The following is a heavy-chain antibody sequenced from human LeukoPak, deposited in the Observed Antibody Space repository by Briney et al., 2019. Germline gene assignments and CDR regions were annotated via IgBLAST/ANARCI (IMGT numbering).Heavy chain of an antibody. V-gene: IGHV3-23*01. D-gene: IGHD3-10*01. CDR3: AKGMAPYGSGSLFDY. J-gene: IGHJ4*02. Sequence: PGGSLRLSCAASGFTFSSYAMSWVRQAPGKGLEWVSAISGSGGSTYYADSVKGRFTISRANSKNTLYLQMNSLRAEDTAVYYCAKGMAPYGSGSLFDYWGQGTLVTVSS. CDR2: ISGSGGST. CDR1: GFTFSSYA.